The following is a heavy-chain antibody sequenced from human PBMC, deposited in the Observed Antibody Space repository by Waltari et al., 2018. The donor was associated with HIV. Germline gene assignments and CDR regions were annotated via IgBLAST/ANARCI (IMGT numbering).Heavy chain of an antibody. D-gene: IGHD6-6*01. CDR1: GGSFSGYY. Sequence: QVQLQQWGAGLLKPSETLSLTCAVYGGSFSGYYWSWIRQPPGKGLEWIGEINHSGSTNYNPSLKSRVTISVDTSKNQFSLKLSSVTAADTAVYYCAKLRGYSSSSWDYYGMDVWGQGTTVTVSS. V-gene: IGHV4-34*01. CDR2: INHSGST. J-gene: IGHJ6*02. CDR3: AKLRGYSSSSWDYYGMDV.